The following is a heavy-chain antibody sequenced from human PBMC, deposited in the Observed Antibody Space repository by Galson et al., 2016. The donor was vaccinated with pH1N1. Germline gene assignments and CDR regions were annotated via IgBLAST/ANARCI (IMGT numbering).Heavy chain of an antibody. CDR3: VRRRFGTTDY. D-gene: IGHD3-10*01. CDR1: GFSLSSGMG. CDR2: IYWDGEK. V-gene: IGHV2-5*08. J-gene: IGHJ4*02. Sequence: PALVKPTQTLTLTCTLSGFSLSSGMGVNWIRQTPGKALEWLALIYWDGEKQYSPSLKNRLTIISDTSKNQVVLVMTDMDPLDTGTYFCVRRRFGTTDYWGQGTQVIVSS.